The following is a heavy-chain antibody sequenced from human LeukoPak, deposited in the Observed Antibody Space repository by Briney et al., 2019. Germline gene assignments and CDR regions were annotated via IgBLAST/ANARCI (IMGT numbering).Heavy chain of an antibody. V-gene: IGHV4-31*03. J-gene: IGHJ4*02. CDR3: ARGYSSGWSWDY. CDR2: IYYSGST. D-gene: IGHD6-19*01. Sequence: SETLSLTCTVSGGSISSGGYYWSWIRQHPGKGLEWIGYIYYSGSTYYNPSLMSRVTISVDTSKNQFSLKLSSVTAADTAVYYCARGYSSGWSWDYWGQGTLVTVSS. CDR1: GGSISSGGYY.